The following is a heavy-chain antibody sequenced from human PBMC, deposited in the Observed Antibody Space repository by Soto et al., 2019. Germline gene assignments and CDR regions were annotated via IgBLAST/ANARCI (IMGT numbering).Heavy chain of an antibody. CDR1: GFTFSSYG. D-gene: IGHD2-2*01. CDR2: ISYDGSNK. V-gene: IGHV3-30*18. Sequence: GSLRLSCAASGFTFSSYGMHWVRQAPGKGLEWVAVISYDGSNKYYADSVKGRFTISRDNSKSTLYLQMNSLRAEDTAVYYCAKGCSSTSCYHGPFDYWGQGTLVLVSS. CDR3: AKGCSSTSCYHGPFDY. J-gene: IGHJ4*02.